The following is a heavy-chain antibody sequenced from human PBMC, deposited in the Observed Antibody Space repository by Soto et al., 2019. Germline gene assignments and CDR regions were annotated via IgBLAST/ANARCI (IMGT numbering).Heavy chain of an antibody. CDR2: INTGNGNT. J-gene: IGHJ6*02. D-gene: IGHD4-17*01. CDR3: ATAEGTVTTGWYGLDV. CDR1: GYTFISYA. V-gene: IGHV1-3*04. Sequence: QVQVMQSGAEVKKPGASVKVSCMTSGYTFISYALNWVRQAPGQRLEWMGRINTGNGNTDYSQRFQGRMTITRGRSATTTYMELTSLRPEDTAVYYCATAEGTVTTGWYGLDVWGQGTTVTVSS.